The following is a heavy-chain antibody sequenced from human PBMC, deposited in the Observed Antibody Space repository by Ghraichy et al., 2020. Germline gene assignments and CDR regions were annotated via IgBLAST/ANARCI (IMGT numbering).Heavy chain of an antibody. CDR1: GFTFSSYA. Sequence: GGSLRLSCAASGFTFSSYAMSWVRQAPGKGLEWVSAISGSGGSTYYADSVKGRFTISRDNSKNTLYLQMNSLRAEDTAVYYCAKDYARYNWNAGAFDIWGQGTMVTVSS. V-gene: IGHV3-23*01. CDR2: ISGSGGST. D-gene: IGHD1-1*01. J-gene: IGHJ3*02. CDR3: AKDYARYNWNAGAFDI.